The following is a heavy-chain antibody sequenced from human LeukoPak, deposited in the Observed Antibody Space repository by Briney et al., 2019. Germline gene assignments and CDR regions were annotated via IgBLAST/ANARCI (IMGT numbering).Heavy chain of an antibody. Sequence: SETLSLTCTVSGGSISSYYWSWIRQPPGKGLEWIGYIYYSGSTNYNPSLKGRVTISVDTSKNQFSLKLSSVTAADTAVYYCASWADESYYYDSSGYYYGGAFDIWGQGTMVTVSS. CDR3: ASWADESYYYDSSGYYYGGAFDI. V-gene: IGHV4-59*01. J-gene: IGHJ3*02. CDR2: IYYSGST. D-gene: IGHD3-22*01. CDR1: GGSISSYY.